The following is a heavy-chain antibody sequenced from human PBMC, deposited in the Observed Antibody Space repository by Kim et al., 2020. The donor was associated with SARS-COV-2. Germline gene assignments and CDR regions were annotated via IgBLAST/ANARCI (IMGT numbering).Heavy chain of an antibody. CDR3: ARMYGGNWGWFDP. CDR2: INPNSGGT. V-gene: IGHV1-2*06. CDR1: GYTFTGYY. Sequence: ASVKVSCKASGYTFTGYYMHWVRQAPGQGLEWMGRINPNSGGTNYAQKFQGRVTMTRDTSISTAYMELSRLRSDDTAVYYCARMYGGNWGWFDPWGQGTLVTVSS. J-gene: IGHJ5*02. D-gene: IGHD7-27*01.